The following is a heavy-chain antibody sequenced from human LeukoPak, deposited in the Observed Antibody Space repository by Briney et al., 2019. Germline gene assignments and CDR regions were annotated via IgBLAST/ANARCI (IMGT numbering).Heavy chain of an antibody. Sequence: PSETLSLTCTVSGGSISSYYWSWIRQPPGKGLEWIGYIYYSGSTNYNPPLKSRVTISVDTSKNQFSLKLSSVTAADTAVYYCARETAAPDLHFDYWGQGTLVTVSS. V-gene: IGHV4-59*01. CDR2: IYYSGST. D-gene: IGHD6-13*01. CDR1: GGSISSYY. J-gene: IGHJ4*02. CDR3: ARETAAPDLHFDY.